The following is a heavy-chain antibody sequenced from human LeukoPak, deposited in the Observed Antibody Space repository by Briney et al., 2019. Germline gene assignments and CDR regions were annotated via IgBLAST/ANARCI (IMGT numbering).Heavy chain of an antibody. CDR2: IIPIFGTA. D-gene: IGHD3-22*01. J-gene: IGHJ4*02. V-gene: IGHV1-69*01. CDR1: GGTFSSYA. Sequence: GASVKVSCKASGGTFSSYAISWVRQAPGQGLEWMGGIIPIFGTANYAQKFQGRVTITADESTSTAYMELSSLRSEDTAVYYCAATASSGICYWGQGTLVTVSS. CDR3: AATASSGICY.